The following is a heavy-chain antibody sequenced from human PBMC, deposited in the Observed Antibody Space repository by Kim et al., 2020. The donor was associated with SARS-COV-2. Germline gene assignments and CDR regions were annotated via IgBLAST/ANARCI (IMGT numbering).Heavy chain of an antibody. Sequence: DASDEFYEASVRCRFTISRDNDKNSIHLQMNGLRVEDTAVYYCARDPVASWGQGTLVTVSS. D-gene: IGHD5-12*01. CDR2: DASDE. CDR3: ARDPVAS. J-gene: IGHJ5*02. V-gene: IGHV3-7*01.